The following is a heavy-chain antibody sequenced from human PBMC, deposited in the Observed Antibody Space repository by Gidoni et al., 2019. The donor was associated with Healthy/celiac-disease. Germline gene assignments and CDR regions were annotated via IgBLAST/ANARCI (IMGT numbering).Heavy chain of an antibody. CDR3: ARPAGQAQLSYFDY. J-gene: IGHJ4*02. Sequence: QLQLQESGPGLVQPSETLSLTCTVSGGSISSSSYYWGWIRQPPGKGLEWLGSIYYSGSTYYNPSLKSRVTISVDTSKNQFSLKLSSVTAADTAVYYCARPAGQAQLSYFDYWGQGTLVTVSS. V-gene: IGHV4-39*01. CDR1: GGSISSSSYY. CDR2: IYYSGST.